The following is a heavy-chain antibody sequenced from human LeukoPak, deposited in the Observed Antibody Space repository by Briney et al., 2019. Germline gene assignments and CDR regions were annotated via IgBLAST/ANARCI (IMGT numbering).Heavy chain of an antibody. D-gene: IGHD2-15*01. Sequence: ASVKVSCKASGGTFSSYAISWVRQAPGQGLEWMGGIIPIFGTANYAQKFQGRVTITADKSTSTAYMELSSLRSEDSAVYYCARDELGYCSGGSCYSARLPDYWGQGTLVTVSS. J-gene: IGHJ4*02. CDR1: GGTFSSYA. CDR2: IIPIFGTA. V-gene: IGHV1-69*06. CDR3: ARDELGYCSGGSCYSARLPDY.